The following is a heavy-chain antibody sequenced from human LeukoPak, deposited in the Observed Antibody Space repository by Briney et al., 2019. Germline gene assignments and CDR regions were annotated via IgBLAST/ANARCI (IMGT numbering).Heavy chain of an antibody. CDR2: ISSNGGST. J-gene: IGHJ3*02. D-gene: IGHD3-16*01. CDR3: AGVGDLDAFDI. Sequence: PGGSLRLSCAASGFTFSSYAMHWVRQAPGKGLEYVSAISSNGGSTYYANSVKGRFTISRDNSKNTLYLQMGSLRAEDMAVYYCAGVGDLDAFDIWGQGTMVTVSS. V-gene: IGHV3-64*01. CDR1: GFTFSSYA.